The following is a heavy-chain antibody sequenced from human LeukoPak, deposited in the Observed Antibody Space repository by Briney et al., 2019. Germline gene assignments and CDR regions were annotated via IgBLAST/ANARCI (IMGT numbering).Heavy chain of an antibody. Sequence: SETLSLTCAVYGGSFSGYYWSWLRQPPGKGLEWIGEINHSGSTNYNPSLKSRVTMSVDTSKNQFSLKLSSVTAADTAVYYCARGWDTGYGYYGMDVWGQGTTVTVSS. J-gene: IGHJ6*02. D-gene: IGHD5-18*01. CDR2: INHSGST. CDR3: ARGWDTGYGYYGMDV. V-gene: IGHV4-34*01. CDR1: GGSFSGYY.